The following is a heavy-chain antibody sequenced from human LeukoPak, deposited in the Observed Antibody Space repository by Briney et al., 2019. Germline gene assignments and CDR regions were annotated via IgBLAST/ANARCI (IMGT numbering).Heavy chain of an antibody. CDR3: ASVGATADYGMDV. D-gene: IGHD5-12*01. CDR2: IHSDGTTT. CDR1: GFTFSSYW. V-gene: IGHV3-74*01. Sequence: GGSLRLSCAASGFTFSSYWMHWVRQAPGKGLLWVSRIHSDGTTTYYADSVKGRFTISRDNAKNTLYLQMNSLRAEDTAVYYCASVGATADYGMDVWGQGTTVTVSS. J-gene: IGHJ6*02.